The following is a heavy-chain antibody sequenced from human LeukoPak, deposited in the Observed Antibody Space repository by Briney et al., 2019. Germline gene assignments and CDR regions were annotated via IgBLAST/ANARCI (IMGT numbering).Heavy chain of an antibody. CDR3: AAGTSWFDP. D-gene: IGHD6-13*01. CDR1: GGSITSYY. CDR2: MYYSGSA. Sequence: SETLSLTCTVSGGSITSYYWSWIRHPPGKGLEWIGYMYYSGSANYNPSLKSRVSISIDTSKTQFSLKLNSVTAADTAVYYCAAGTSWFDPWGQGTLVTVSS. J-gene: IGHJ5*02. V-gene: IGHV4-59*01.